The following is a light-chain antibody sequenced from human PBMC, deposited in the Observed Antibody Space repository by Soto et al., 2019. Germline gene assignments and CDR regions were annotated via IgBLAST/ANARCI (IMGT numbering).Light chain of an antibody. CDR3: SSYPSSSTYV. CDR1: SSDVGGYNY. CDR2: DVS. Sequence: QSALTQPASVSGSPGQSITISCTGTSSDVGGYNYVSWYQQHPGKAPKLMIYDVSNRPSGVSNRFSGSKSGNKASLTISGIPNEDEADYYCSSYPSSSTYVFGTGT. V-gene: IGLV2-14*01. J-gene: IGLJ1*01.